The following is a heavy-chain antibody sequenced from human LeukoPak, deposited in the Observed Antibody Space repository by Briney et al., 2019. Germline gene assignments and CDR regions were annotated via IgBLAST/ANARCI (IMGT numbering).Heavy chain of an antibody. CDR1: GFTFSSYW. V-gene: IGHV3-48*01. Sequence: GGSLRLSCAASGFTFSSYWMSWVRQAPGKGLEWVSYISSSSSTIYYADSVKGRFTISRDNAKNSLYLQMNSLRAEDTAVYYCARDGAWELRGWFDPWGQGTLVTVSS. J-gene: IGHJ5*02. CDR2: ISSSSSTI. CDR3: ARDGAWELRGWFDP. D-gene: IGHD1-26*01.